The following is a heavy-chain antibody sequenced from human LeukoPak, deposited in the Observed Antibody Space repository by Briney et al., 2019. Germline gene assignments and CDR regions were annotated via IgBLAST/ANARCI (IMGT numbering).Heavy chain of an antibody. D-gene: IGHD2-8*01. Sequence: PSGTLSLTCAVSGGSISSSNWWSWVRQPPGKGLEWIGEIYHSGSTNYNPSLKSRVTISVDKSKNQFSLKLSSVTAADTAVYYCAREYIVLMVSPQEYFDYWGQGTLVTVSS. CDR3: AREYIVLMVSPQEYFDY. J-gene: IGHJ4*02. CDR1: GGSISSSNW. V-gene: IGHV4-4*02. CDR2: IYHSGST.